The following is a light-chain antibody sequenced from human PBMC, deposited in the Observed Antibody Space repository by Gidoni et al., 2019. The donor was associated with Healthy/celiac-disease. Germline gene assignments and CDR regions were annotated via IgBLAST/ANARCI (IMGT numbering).Light chain of an antibody. V-gene: IGKV3-20*01. CDR3: QQYGSSRWT. Sequence: EIVLTQSPGTLSLSPGERATLSCRASQSVSSSYLAWYQQKPGQAPRLLIYGASSRATGIPDRFSGSGSGTDFTLTISRLEPEYFAVYYCQQYGSSRWTFXXXTKVEIK. CDR2: GAS. J-gene: IGKJ1*01. CDR1: QSVSSSY.